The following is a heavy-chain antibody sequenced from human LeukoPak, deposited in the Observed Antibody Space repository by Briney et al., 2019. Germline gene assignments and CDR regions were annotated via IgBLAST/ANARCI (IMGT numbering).Heavy chain of an antibody. D-gene: IGHD6-13*01. Sequence: GSLRLSCAASGFTVSSNYMSWVRQAPGKGLEWVSVIYSGGSTYYADSVKGRFTISRDNSKNTLYLQMNSVRAEDTAVYYCAIAAAGTNYYFDYWGQGTLVTVSS. CDR2: IYSGGST. CDR1: GFTVSSNY. CDR3: AIAAAGTNYYFDY. V-gene: IGHV3-66*01. J-gene: IGHJ4*02.